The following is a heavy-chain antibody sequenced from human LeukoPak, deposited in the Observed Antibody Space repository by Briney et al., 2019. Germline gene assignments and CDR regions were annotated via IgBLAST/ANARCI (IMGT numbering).Heavy chain of an antibody. V-gene: IGHV1-2*02. CDR2: INPNSGGT. CDR3: AREYYDSSAYNQEAIDY. J-gene: IGHJ4*02. D-gene: IGHD3-22*01. Sequence: ASVKVSCKASGYTFTDYYMHWARQAPGQGLEWLGWINPNSGGTNYAQKLQGRVTMTRDTSISTAYMELSRLRSDDTAVYYCAREYYDSSAYNQEAIDYWGQGTLVTVPS. CDR1: GYTFTDYY.